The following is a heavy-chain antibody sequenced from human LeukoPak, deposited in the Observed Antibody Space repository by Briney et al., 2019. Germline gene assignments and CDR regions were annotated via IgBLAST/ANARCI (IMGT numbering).Heavy chain of an antibody. CDR3: ARGVRYDFWSGVRNWFDP. CDR1: EFSVGSNY. V-gene: IGHV3-66*01. J-gene: IGHJ5*02. D-gene: IGHD3-3*01. CDR2: IYSGGST. Sequence: GGSLRLSCAASEFSVGSNYMTWVRQAPGKGLEWVSLIYSGGSTYYADSVKGRFTISRDNSKNTLYLQMNSLRAEDTAVYYCARGVRYDFWSGVRNWFDPWGQGTLVTVSS.